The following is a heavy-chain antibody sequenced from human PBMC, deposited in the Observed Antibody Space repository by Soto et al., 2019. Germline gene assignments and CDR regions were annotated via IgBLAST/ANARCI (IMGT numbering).Heavy chain of an antibody. V-gene: IGHV3-23*01. CDR2: ISGPGGSR. J-gene: IGHJ4*02. CDR3: ARFRSGIGWDF. CDR1: GFTFRSYV. D-gene: IGHD2-15*01. Sequence: EVQVLESGGGLEQPGGYLRLSCAASGFTFRSYVMSWVRQAPGKGLEWVSSISGPGGSRYYADSVRGRFTISRDNSNNTVYLQMDSLRDEDTATYYCARFRSGIGWDFWGQGTLVTVSS.